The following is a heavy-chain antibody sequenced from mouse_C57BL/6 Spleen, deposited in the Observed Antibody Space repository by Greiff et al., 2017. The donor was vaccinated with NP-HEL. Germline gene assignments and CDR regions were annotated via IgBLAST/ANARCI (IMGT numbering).Heavy chain of an antibody. Sequence: QVQLQQPGAELVMPGASVKLSCKASGYTFTSYWMHWVKQRPGQGLEWIGEIDPSDSYTNYNQKFKGKSTLTVDKSSSTAYRQLSSLTSEDSAVYYCARGGNWDYFDYWGQGTTLTVSS. J-gene: IGHJ2*01. V-gene: IGHV1-69*01. D-gene: IGHD4-1*01. CDR1: GYTFTSYW. CDR2: IDPSDSYT. CDR3: ARGGNWDYFDY.